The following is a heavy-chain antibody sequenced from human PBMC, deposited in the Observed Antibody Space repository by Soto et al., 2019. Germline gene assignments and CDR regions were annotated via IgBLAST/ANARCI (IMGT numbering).Heavy chain of an antibody. Sequence: QLVQSGAEVKKPGASVKVSCKTSGPTFIAYYIHWVRQAPGQGLEWMGWIDHKSGGTTYEQKFLGMVTMTRDASINTAYMELNRLTSDDTAVYYCARVSVDVPEWGQGTLITVSS. CDR2: IDHKSGGT. J-gene: IGHJ4*02. V-gene: IGHV1-2*02. CDR3: ARVSVDVPE. CDR1: GPTFIAYY. D-gene: IGHD5-12*01.